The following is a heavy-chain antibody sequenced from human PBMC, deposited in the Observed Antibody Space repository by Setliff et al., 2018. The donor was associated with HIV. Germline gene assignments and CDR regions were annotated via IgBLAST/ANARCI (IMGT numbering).Heavy chain of an antibody. Sequence: GGSLRLSCAASGFTFSSYSMNWVRQAPGKGLEWVSSISSSSSYIYYADSVKGRFTISRDNAKNSLYLQMNSLRAEDTAVYYCVRDGLGEGEAKLDYWGQGTLVTV. V-gene: IGHV3-21*06. CDR1: GFTFSSYS. D-gene: IGHD3-9*01. CDR3: VRDGLGEGEAKLDY. J-gene: IGHJ4*02. CDR2: ISSSSSYI.